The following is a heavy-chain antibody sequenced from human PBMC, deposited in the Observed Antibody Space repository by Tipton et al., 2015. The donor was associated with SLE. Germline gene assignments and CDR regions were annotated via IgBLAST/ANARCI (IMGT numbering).Heavy chain of an antibody. Sequence: GAEVKKPGASVKVSCKASGYTFISYDINWVRQATGQGLEWMGWMNPNSGNTGYAQKFQGRVTMTRNTSISTAYMELSSLRSEDTAVYYCARGLYSSPPSDYWGQGTLVTVSS. CDR3: ARGLYSSPPSDY. J-gene: IGHJ4*02. D-gene: IGHD6-19*01. V-gene: IGHV1-8*01. CDR1: GYTFISYD. CDR2: MNPNSGNT.